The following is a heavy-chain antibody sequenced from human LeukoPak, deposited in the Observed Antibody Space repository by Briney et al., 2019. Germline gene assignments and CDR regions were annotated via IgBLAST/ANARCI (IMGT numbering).Heavy chain of an antibody. CDR2: ISPSGDIT. Sequence: GGSLRLSCAASGFTFSSYWMNWVRQAPGKGLEWVSGISPSGDITYYADSVKGRFTISRDNSKNTLYLEVISLTAEDTAVYYCAKDDAWLRFGEWSQGTLVTVSS. D-gene: IGHD3-10*01. V-gene: IGHV3-23*01. CDR1: GFTFSSYW. J-gene: IGHJ4*02. CDR3: AKDDAWLRFGE.